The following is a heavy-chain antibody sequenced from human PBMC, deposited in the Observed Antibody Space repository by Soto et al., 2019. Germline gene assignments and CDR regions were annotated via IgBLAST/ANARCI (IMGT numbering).Heavy chain of an antibody. J-gene: IGHJ4*02. CDR1: GYTFTSYG. CDR2: ISAYNGNK. V-gene: IGHV1-18*01. CDR3: ARSLITFGGVIVIPSYYFDY. D-gene: IGHD3-16*02. Sequence: QVQLVQSGAEVKKPEASVKVSCKASGYTFTSYGISWVRQAPGQGLEWMGWISAYNGNKNYAQNPQGRVTMTTDTSTSTAYMELRSLRSDDTAVYYCARSLITFGGVIVIPSYYFDYCGQGTLVTVSS.